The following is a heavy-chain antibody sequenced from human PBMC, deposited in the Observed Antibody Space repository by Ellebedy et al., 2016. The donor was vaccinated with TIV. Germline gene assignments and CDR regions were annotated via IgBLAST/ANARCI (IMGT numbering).Heavy chain of an antibody. D-gene: IGHD2-15*01. CDR1: GFTFSSYW. J-gene: IGHJ6*02. V-gene: IGHV3-74*01. Sequence: GGSLRLSXAASGFTFSSYWMHWVRQAPGKGLVWVSRINSDGSSTSYADSVKGRFTISRDNAKNTLYLQMNSLRAEDTAVYYCARVAATRGAAYGMDVWGQGPRSPSP. CDR3: ARVAATRGAAYGMDV. CDR2: INSDGSST.